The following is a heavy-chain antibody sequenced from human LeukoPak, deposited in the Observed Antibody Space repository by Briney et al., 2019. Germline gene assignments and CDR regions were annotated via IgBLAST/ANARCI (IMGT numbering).Heavy chain of an antibody. D-gene: IGHD6-19*01. V-gene: IGHV3-30*04. J-gene: IGHJ4*02. Sequence: GGSLRLSYAASGFTFSSYAMHWVRQAPGKGLEWVAVISYDGSNKYYADSVKGRFTISRDNSKNTLYLQMNSLRAEDTAVYYCARVKVQWLVQYYFDYWGQGTLVTVSS. CDR1: GFTFSSYA. CDR3: ARVKVQWLVQYYFDY. CDR2: ISYDGSNK.